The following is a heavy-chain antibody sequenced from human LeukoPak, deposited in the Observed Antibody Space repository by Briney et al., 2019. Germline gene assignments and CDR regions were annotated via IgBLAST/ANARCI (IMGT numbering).Heavy chain of an antibody. CDR1: GGSFSGYY. CDR3: ARRHYEILSGYPS. D-gene: IGHD3-9*01. Sequence: SETLPLTCAVYGGSFSGYYWSWIRRPPGKGLEWIGEIIHSGSPNYNPSLKSRVTMSIDTSKNQFSLNLSSVTAADTAVYYCARRHYEILSGYPSWGQGILVTVSS. CDR2: IIHSGSP. V-gene: IGHV4-34*12. J-gene: IGHJ4*02.